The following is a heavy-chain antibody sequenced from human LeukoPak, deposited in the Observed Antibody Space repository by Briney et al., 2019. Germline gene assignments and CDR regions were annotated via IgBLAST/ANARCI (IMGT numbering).Heavy chain of an antibody. V-gene: IGHV1-18*01. CDR3: ARDRTYCGGDCYPGDFDY. J-gene: IGHJ4*02. Sequence: GASVKVSCEASGYTFTSYGISWVRQAPGQGLEWMGWISAYNGNTNYAQKLQGRVTMTTDTSTSPAYMELRSLRSDDTAVYYCARDRTYCGGDCYPGDFDYWAQGTLVTVSS. CDR1: GYTFTSYG. D-gene: IGHD2-21*02. CDR2: ISAYNGNT.